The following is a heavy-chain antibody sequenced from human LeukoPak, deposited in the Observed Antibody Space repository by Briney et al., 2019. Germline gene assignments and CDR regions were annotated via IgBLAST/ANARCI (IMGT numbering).Heavy chain of an antibody. V-gene: IGHV3-74*01. Sequence: GGSLRLSCAAYGFTFSSYSMHWGRQAPGKGLVWVSRINSDGTNITYADSVKGRFTISRDNAKKTLYLQMNGLRADDTAVYYCARHPLKDWGQGPLVTVSS. CDR2: INSDGTNI. CDR1: GFTFSSYS. CDR3: ARHPLKD. J-gene: IGHJ1*01.